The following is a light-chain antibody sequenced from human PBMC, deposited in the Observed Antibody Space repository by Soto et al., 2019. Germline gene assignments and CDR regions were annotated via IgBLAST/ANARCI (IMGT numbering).Light chain of an antibody. V-gene: IGLV2-14*01. CDR3: SSYTSIDTWV. CDR1: SSVVGGYNY. J-gene: IGLJ1*01. Sequence: QSVLTQPVSVSGSPIQPITISCTGASSVVGGYNYVSWYQQHPGKAPKVLISDVSNRPSGISNRFSGSKSGNTASLTISGLQAEDEADYYCSSYTSIDTWVFGTGTKVTVL. CDR2: DVS.